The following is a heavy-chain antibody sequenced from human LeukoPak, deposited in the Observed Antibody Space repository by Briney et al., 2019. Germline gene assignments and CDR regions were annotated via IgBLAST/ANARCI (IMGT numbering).Heavy chain of an antibody. CDR3: AKDLDYYGSGSYTFDY. D-gene: IGHD3-10*01. CDR2: IRYDGSNT. Sequence: GGSLRLSCAASGFTFSSYGMHWVRQAPGKGLEWVAFIRYDGSNTFYADSVKGRFTISRDNSKNTLYLQMNSLRAEDTAVYYCAKDLDYYGSGSYTFDYWGQGTLVTVSS. V-gene: IGHV3-30*02. CDR1: GFTFSSYG. J-gene: IGHJ4*02.